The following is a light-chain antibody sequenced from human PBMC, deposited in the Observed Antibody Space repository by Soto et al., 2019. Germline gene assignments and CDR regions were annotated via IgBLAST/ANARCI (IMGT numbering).Light chain of an antibody. CDR3: NSYTTSSTYV. CDR1: SSDVGSYNL. J-gene: IGLJ1*01. Sequence: QSVLTQPASVSGSPGQSITISCTGTSSDVGSYNLVSWYQQHPGKAPKLMIFEVTKRPSGVSTRFSGSKSGNTASLTISGLQAEDEADYFCNSYTTSSTYVFGSGTKVTVL. CDR2: EVT. V-gene: IGLV2-14*02.